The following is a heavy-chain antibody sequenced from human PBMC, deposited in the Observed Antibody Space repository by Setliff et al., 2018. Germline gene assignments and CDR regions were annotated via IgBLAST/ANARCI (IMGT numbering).Heavy chain of an antibody. J-gene: IGHJ4*02. CDR1: GVSFSDYY. V-gene: IGHV4-34*01. CDR2: INHSGTT. CDR3: RFWSFYYKNDF. Sequence: SETLSLTCTVYGVSFSDYYWGWVRQSPGKGLDWIGDINHSGTTNYDPSLEGRISISVDTSKRQFSLKLSSVTAADMAVYYCRFWSFYYKNDFWGKGTLVTVSS. D-gene: IGHD3-3*01.